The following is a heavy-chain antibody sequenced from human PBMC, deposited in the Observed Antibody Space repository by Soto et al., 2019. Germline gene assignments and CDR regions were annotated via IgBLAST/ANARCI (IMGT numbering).Heavy chain of an antibody. CDR1: GFTFSSYA. Sequence: GGSLRLSCAASGFTFSSYAMNWVRQAPGKGLEWVSSISSSSSSYIYYADSVKGRFTISRDNAKNSLYLQMNSLRAEDTAVYYCARAGGFTVTTFDYWGQGTLVTVSS. CDR3: ARAGGFTVTTFDY. CDR2: ISSSSSSYI. V-gene: IGHV3-21*01. D-gene: IGHD4-17*01. J-gene: IGHJ4*02.